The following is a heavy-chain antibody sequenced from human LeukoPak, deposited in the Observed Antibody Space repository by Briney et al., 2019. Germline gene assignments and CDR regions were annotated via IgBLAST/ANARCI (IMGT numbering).Heavy chain of an antibody. D-gene: IGHD6-13*01. CDR1: GGSFSGYY. CDR3: ARAGGIAAAVDFDY. V-gene: IGHV4-34*01. J-gene: IGHJ4*02. Sequence: SGTLSLTCAVYGGSFSGYYRSWIRQPPGKGLEWIGEINHSGSTNYNPSLKSRVTISVDTSKNQFSLKLSSVTAADTAVYYCARAGGIAAAVDFDYWGQGTLVTVSS. CDR2: INHSGST.